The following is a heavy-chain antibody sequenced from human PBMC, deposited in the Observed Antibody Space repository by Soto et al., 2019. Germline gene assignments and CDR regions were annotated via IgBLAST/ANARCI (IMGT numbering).Heavy chain of an antibody. D-gene: IGHD1-26*01. Sequence: GSLRLSCAASGFTFSSSAMSWVRQAPGKGLEWVSAISFSSSSSHYADPVKGRFTISRDNSKSTLYLQMNSLRAEDTAVYYCAKEISWDYYFDYWGQGALVT. CDR1: GFTFSSSA. J-gene: IGHJ4*02. V-gene: IGHV3-23*01. CDR3: AKEISWDYYFDY. CDR2: ISFSSSSS.